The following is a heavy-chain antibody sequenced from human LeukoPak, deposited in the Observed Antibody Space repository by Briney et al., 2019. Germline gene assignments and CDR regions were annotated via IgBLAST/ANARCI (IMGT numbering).Heavy chain of an antibody. CDR3: STVGLSGYYDSKGYYYFDY. CDR1: GCTFSSAW. D-gene: IGHD3-22*01. J-gene: IGHJ4*02. Sequence: GGSLRLSCVASGCTFSSAWMSWVRQAPGKGLEWVGRTKSKTYGGTTDYAAPVKGRFTISRDDSKNTLYLEMNSLKTEDTAVYYCSTVGLSGYYDSKGYYYFDYWGQGTLVTVSS. V-gene: IGHV3-15*01. CDR2: TKSKTYGGTT.